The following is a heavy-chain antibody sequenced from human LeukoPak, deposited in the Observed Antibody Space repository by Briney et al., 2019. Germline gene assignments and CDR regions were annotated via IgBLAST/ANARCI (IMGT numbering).Heavy chain of an antibody. CDR1: GFTVSSNS. V-gene: IGHV3-53*01. CDR2: TYSGGST. CDR3: ARVGTDWSNDY. Sequence: GGSLRLSCAASGFTVSSNSMSWVRQAPGKGLEWVSITYSGGSTYYADSVKGRFTISRDNSKNTLFLQMNGLRAEDTAVYYCARVGTDWSNDYWGQGTLVTVSS. D-gene: IGHD3-9*01. J-gene: IGHJ4*02.